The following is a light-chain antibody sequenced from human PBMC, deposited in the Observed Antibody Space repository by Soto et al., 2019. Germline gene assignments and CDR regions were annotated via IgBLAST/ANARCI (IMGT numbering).Light chain of an antibody. CDR2: DVI. CDR1: SSDIGTYNF. J-gene: IGLJ2*01. V-gene: IGLV2-14*03. Sequence: QSALTQPASVSGSPGQSITISCNGTSSDIGTYNFVSWYQQHPGKAPTVIIYDVINRPSGVSNRFSGSKSGNTASLTISGLQTEDEANYFCSSYTASSIPLFGGATKVTVL. CDR3: SSYTASSIPL.